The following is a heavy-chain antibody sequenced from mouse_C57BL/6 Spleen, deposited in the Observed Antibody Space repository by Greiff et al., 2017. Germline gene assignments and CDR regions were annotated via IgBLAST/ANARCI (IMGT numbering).Heavy chain of an antibody. CDR3: ARDDGYYGVAY. CDR2: IHPNSGST. V-gene: IGHV1-64*01. Sequence: VQLQQPGAELVKPGASVKLSCKASGYTFTSYWMHWVKQRPGQGLEWIGMIHPNSGSTNYNEKFKSKATLTVDKSSSTAYMQLSSLTSEDSAVYYCARDDGYYGVAYWGQGTLVTVSA. D-gene: IGHD2-3*01. CDR1: GYTFTSYW. J-gene: IGHJ3*01.